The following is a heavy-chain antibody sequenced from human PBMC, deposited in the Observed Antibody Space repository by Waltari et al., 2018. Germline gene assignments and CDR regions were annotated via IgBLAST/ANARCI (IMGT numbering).Heavy chain of an antibody. J-gene: IGHJ4*02. Sequence: QVQLQESGPGLVKPSETLSLTCPVSGGSVSSGSSYWIWLRQPPGTGLEWIGYIYYSGSTNYNPSLKSRVTISVDTSKNQFSLKLSSVTAADTAVYYCATLSPPYYYGSGLGGADYWGQGTLVTVSS. CDR3: ATLSPPYYYGSGLGGADY. D-gene: IGHD3-10*01. CDR2: IYYSGST. CDR1: GGSVSSGSSY. V-gene: IGHV4-61*01.